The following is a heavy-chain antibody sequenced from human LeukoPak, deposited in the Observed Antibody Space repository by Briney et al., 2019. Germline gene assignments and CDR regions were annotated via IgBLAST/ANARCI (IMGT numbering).Heavy chain of an antibody. CDR3: ARALGSSLFFDY. D-gene: IGHD6-6*01. CDR1: GFTFSSYS. J-gene: IGHJ4*02. CDR2: ISSSSSYI. Sequence: GGSLRLSCAASGFTFSSYSMNWVRQAPGKGLEWVSSISSSSSYIYYADSVKGRFTISRDNAKNSLYLQMNSLRAEDTAVYYCARALGSSLFFDYWGQGTLVTVSS. V-gene: IGHV3-21*01.